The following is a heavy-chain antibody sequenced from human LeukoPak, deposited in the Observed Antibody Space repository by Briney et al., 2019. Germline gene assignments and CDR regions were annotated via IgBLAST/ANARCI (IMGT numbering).Heavy chain of an antibody. D-gene: IGHD3-22*01. Sequence: ASVGVSCRASGYTFTVYYMHWVRQAPGQGLEWMGGINPNSGGRNYAQKFQGRVTMTRDTAISTDYMEVSRLRSDDTAVYYCASRPDSSGYYSFDYWGQGTLVTVSS. J-gene: IGHJ4*02. CDR2: INPNSGGR. V-gene: IGHV1-2*02. CDR1: GYTFTVYY. CDR3: ASRPDSSGYYSFDY.